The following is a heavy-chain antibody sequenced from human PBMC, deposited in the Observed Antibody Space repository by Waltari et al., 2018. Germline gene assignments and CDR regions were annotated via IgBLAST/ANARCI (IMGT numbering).Heavy chain of an antibody. CDR3: ARLSSGLDY. J-gene: IGHJ4*02. CDR1: GGSVSSGDYY. Sequence: QVQLQASGPGLVKPSETLSLTGIVSGGSVSSGDYYWNWIRQPPGKGLEWIGYIYNTGSTNYNPSLKSRLTISRDTSKNQFSLKLSSVTVADTAVYYCARLSSGLDYWGRGSLVTVSS. D-gene: IGHD6-19*01. CDR2: IYNTGST. V-gene: IGHV4-61*08.